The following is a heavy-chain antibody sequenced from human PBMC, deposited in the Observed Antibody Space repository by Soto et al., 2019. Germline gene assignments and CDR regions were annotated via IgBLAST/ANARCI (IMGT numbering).Heavy chain of an antibody. J-gene: IGHJ5*02. V-gene: IGHV1-18*01. CDR1: GYTFTSYG. D-gene: IGHD2-21*01. Sequence: ASVKVSCKASGYTFTSYGISWVRQAPGQGLEWMGWISAYNGNTNYAQKLQGRVTMTTDTSTSTAYMELRSLRSDDAAVYYCARVELFRFWFDPWGQGTLVTVSS. CDR2: ISAYNGNT. CDR3: ARVELFRFWFDP.